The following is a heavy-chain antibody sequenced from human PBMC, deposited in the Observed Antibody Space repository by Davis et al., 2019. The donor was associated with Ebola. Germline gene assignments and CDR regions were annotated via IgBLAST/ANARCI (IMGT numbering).Heavy chain of an antibody. J-gene: IGHJ4*02. CDR2: ISAYNGNT. D-gene: IGHD3-16*01. Sequence: SVPVSCKASLYTFTSYGSRWPRQAPGQGLEWMGCISAYNGNTNYAQKLQGRVTMTTDTSPSTAYMELRSLRSDDTAVYYCARDRGMITFGGTLDYWGQGTLVTVSS. CDR1: LYTFTSYG. CDR3: ARDRGMITFGGTLDY. V-gene: IGHV1-18*01.